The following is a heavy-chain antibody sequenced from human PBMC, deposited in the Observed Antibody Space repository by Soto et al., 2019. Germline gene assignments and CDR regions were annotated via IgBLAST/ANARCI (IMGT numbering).Heavy chain of an antibody. D-gene: IGHD5-18*01. Sequence: SETLSLTCTVSGGSISSYYWSWIRPPPGKGLEWIGYIYYSGSTNYNPSLKSRVTISVDTSKNQFSLKLSSVTAADTAVYYCAKDSGYNYGYFRWFDPWGQGTLVTVSS. J-gene: IGHJ5*02. CDR1: GGSISSYY. CDR2: IYYSGST. V-gene: IGHV4-59*01. CDR3: AKDSGYNYGYFRWFDP.